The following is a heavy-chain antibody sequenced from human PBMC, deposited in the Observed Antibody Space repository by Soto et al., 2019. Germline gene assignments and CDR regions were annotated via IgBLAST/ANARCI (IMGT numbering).Heavy chain of an antibody. CDR3: AKDRQYRSVGIAVDRADY. CDR1: GFTFSSYA. D-gene: IGHD6-19*01. Sequence: EVQLLESGGGLVQPGGSLRLSCAASGFTFSSYAMSWVRQAPGKGLEWVSAISGSGGSTYYADSVKRRFTISRDNSKNPLYLQMNSLRAEDTAVYYCAKDRQYRSVGIAVDRADYWGQGTLVTVSS. CDR2: ISGSGGST. V-gene: IGHV3-23*01. J-gene: IGHJ4*02.